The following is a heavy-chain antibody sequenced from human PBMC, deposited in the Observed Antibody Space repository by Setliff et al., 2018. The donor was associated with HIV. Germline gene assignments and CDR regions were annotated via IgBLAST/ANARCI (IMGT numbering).Heavy chain of an antibody. D-gene: IGHD1-26*01. V-gene: IGHV1-46*01. CDR1: GYTFTTYY. CDR2: INPSSTST. J-gene: IGHJ1*01. CDR3: ARDHMSVGAWVGATSRGLFQH. Sequence: ASVKVSCKASGYTFTTYYIHWVRRAPGQGLEWMGIINPSSTSTNYAQRFQGRVTMTRDTSTSTVYMELSSLRSEDTAVYYCARDHMSVGAWVGATSRGLFQHWGQGTLVTVS.